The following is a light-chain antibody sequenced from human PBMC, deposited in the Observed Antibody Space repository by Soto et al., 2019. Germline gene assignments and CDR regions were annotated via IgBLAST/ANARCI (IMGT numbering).Light chain of an antibody. V-gene: IGKV3-15*01. CDR2: VAS. CDR3: QQYNVWPLT. J-gene: IGKJ4*01. Sequence: EIVMTQSPVTLSVSPGDRATLSCRASQSVNSNLAWYPQKPGQTPKLLIYVASTRATGIPARFSGSGSGTEFTLTISSLQSEYFAVYYCQQYNVWPLTFGGGTKVEFK. CDR1: QSVNSN.